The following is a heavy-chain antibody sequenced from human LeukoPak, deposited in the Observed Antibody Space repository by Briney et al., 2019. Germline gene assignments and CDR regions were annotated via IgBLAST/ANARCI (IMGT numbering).Heavy chain of an antibody. CDR2: IYHSGST. D-gene: IGHD5-24*01. J-gene: IGHJ6*02. Sequence: SETLSLTCAVSGGSISSSNWWSWVRQPPGKGLEWIGEIYHSGSTNYDPSLKSRVTISVDKSKNQFSLKLSSVTAADTAVYYCASGPAERWLQKYYYYGMDVWGQGTTVTVSS. CDR3: ASGPAERWLQKYYYYGMDV. V-gene: IGHV4-4*02. CDR1: GGSISSSNW.